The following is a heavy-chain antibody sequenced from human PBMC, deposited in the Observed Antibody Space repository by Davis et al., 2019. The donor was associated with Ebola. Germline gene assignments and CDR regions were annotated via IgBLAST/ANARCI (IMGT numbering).Heavy chain of an antibody. CDR1: GGSISSYY. Sequence: SETLSLTCTVSGGSISSYYWSWIRQPPGKGLEWLGYIYYSGSTNYNPSLESRVTISVDTSKNQFSLKLRSVTAADTAVYYCARVRARLLLSIDYWGQGTLVTVSS. V-gene: IGHV4-59*12. CDR2: IYYSGST. CDR3: ARVRARLLLSIDY. J-gene: IGHJ4*02. D-gene: IGHD2-21*01.